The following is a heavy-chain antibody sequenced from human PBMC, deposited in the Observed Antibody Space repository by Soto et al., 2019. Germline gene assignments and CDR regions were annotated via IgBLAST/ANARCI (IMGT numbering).Heavy chain of an antibody. V-gene: IGHV4-39*01. CDR2: IYYSGST. J-gene: IGHJ4*02. CDR3: ARGAYGSGNGHFDY. CDR1: GGSISSSSYY. Sequence: PSETLSLTCTVSGGSISSSSYYWGWIRQPPGKGLEWIGSIYYSGSTYYNPSLKSRVTISVDTPKNQFSLKLSSVTAADTAVYYCARGAYGSGNGHFDYWGQGTLVTVSS. D-gene: IGHD3-10*01.